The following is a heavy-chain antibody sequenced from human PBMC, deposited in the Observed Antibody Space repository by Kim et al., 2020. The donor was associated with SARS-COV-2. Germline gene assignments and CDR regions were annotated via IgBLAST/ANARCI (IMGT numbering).Heavy chain of an antibody. D-gene: IGHD2-8*02. V-gene: IGHV4-61*01. Sequence: SETLSLTCTVSGASVSSASYFWSWIRQPPGKGLEWIGYIQYSGSTHYNPSLKSRVIISVDTSKSQFSLRLTSVTAADTALYYCARVYLHGLTDWYWYFDHWGPGTLVTVSS. CDR1: GASVSSASYF. CDR2: IQYSGST. CDR3: ARVYLHGLTDWYWYFDH. J-gene: IGHJ4*02.